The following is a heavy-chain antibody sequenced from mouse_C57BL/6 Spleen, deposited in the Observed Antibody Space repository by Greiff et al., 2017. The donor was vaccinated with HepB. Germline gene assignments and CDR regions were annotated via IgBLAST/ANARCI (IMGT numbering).Heavy chain of an antibody. CDR1: GYAFSSSW. D-gene: IGHD6-5*01. CDR2: IYPGDGDT. Sequence: VQLQQSGPELVKPGASVKISCKASGYAFSSSWMNWVKQRPGKGLEWIGRIYPGDGDTNYNGKFKGKATLTADKSSSTAYMQLSSLTSEDSAVYFCARCLDTLWDYWGQGTSVTVSS. J-gene: IGHJ4*01. CDR3: ARCLDTLWDY. V-gene: IGHV1-82*01.